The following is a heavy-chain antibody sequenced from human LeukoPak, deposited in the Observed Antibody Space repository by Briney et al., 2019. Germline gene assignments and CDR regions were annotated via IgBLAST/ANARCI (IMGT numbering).Heavy chain of an antibody. CDR1: GYTFTSYY. V-gene: IGHV1-46*01. CDR2: INPSGGST. J-gene: IGHJ4*02. Sequence: ASVKVSCKASGYTFTSYYRHWVRQAPGQGLEWMGIINPSGGSTSYAQKFQGRVTKTRDTSTSTVYMELSSLRSEDTAVYYCAREPYSSGWYFSYYFDYWGQGTLVTVSS. CDR3: AREPYSSGWYFSYYFDY. D-gene: IGHD6-19*01.